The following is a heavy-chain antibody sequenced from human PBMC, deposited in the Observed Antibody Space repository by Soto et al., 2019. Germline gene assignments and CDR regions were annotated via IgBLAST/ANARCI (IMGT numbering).Heavy chain of an antibody. CDR2: ISASSAST. V-gene: IGHV3-23*01. CDR3: AKGGPYSSSSYDY. Sequence: GGSLRLSCAASGFTFSSYAMSWVRQAPGKGLEWVSAISASSASTYYADSVKGRFTISRDNSKNTLFLQVNSLRAEDTALYYCAKGGPYSSSSYDYWGQGALVTVSS. J-gene: IGHJ4*02. D-gene: IGHD6-6*01. CDR1: GFTFSSYA.